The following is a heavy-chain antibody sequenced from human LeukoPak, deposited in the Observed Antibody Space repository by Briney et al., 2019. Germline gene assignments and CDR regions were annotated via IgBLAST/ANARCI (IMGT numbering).Heavy chain of an antibody. D-gene: IGHD2-15*01. CDR3: ARDLVVAASGGDY. CDR2: IYYSGST. CDR1: GGSISSSSYY. J-gene: IGHJ4*02. V-gene: IGHV4-39*07. Sequence: SETLSLTCTVSGGSISSSSYYWGWIRQPPGKGLEWIGSIYYSGSTYYNPSLKSRVTISVDTSKNQFSLKLSSVTAADTAVYYCARDLVVAASGGDYWGQGTLVTVSS.